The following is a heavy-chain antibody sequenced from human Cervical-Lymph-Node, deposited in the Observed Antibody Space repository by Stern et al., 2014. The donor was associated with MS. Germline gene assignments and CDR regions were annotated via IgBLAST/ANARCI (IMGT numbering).Heavy chain of an antibody. V-gene: IGHV2-70*01. D-gene: IGHD3-22*01. CDR3: ARIVGYYYDNSGWFFDY. Sequence: QITLKESGPALVKPTQTLTLTCTFSGFSLSTSKMCVSWIRQPPGKALEWLALIDWGADKYYSTSLKTRLTISKDTSKNQVVLTMTNMDPVDTATYYCARIVGYYYDNSGWFFDYWGQGTLVTVSS. CDR2: IDWGADK. CDR1: GFSLSTSKMC. J-gene: IGHJ4*02.